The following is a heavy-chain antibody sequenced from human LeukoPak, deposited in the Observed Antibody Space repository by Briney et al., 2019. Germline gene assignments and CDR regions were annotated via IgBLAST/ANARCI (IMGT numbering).Heavy chain of an antibody. V-gene: IGHV3-23*01. CDR3: GIRDTSDYYVF. CDR1: GFTFRTYA. Sequence: GGSLRLSCTGSGFTFRTYAFSWVRQAPGKGLEWVSATGSNGVTYYADSVKGRFTISRDNSKNALYLQMNGLRADDTAVYYCGIRDTSDYYVFWGQGTLVIVPP. D-gene: IGHD3-22*01. J-gene: IGHJ4*02. CDR2: TGSNGVT.